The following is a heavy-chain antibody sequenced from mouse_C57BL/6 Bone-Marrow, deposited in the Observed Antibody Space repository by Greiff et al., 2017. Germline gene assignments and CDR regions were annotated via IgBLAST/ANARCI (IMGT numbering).Heavy chain of an antibody. Sequence: EVKLMESGPGLVKPSQSLSLTCSVTGYSITSGYYWNWIRQFPGNKLEWMGDISYDGSNNYNPYLKNRIAITRDTSKNQLFLKLNSVTTEDTATYDCARDRWLLLFGGRGKGARVTVAA. CDR3: ARDRWLLLFGG. J-gene: IGHJ3*01. CDR2: ISYDGSN. D-gene: IGHD2-3*01. CDR1: GYSITSGYY. V-gene: IGHV3-6*01.